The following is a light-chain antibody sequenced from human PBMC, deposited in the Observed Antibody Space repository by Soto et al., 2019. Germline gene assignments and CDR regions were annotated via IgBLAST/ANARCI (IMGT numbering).Light chain of an antibody. CDR1: QSISSW. V-gene: IGKV1-5*03. CDR2: KAS. CDR3: QQYNGYPWT. Sequence: DIQMTQSPSTLSASVGDRVTITCRASQSISSWLAWYQQKPGKAPKLLIYKASSLESGVPSRFSGGRSGTEFTLTISSLQPDDFATYYCQQYNGYPWTFGQGTKVDIK. J-gene: IGKJ1*01.